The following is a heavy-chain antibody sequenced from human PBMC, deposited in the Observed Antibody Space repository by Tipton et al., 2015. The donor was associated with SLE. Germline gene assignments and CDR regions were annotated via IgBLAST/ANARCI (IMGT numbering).Heavy chain of an antibody. CDR1: AGSISSYY. J-gene: IGHJ4*02. CDR2: IYYSGST. Sequence: TLSLTCTVSAGSISSYYWSWIRQPPGKGLEWIGYIYYSGSTNYNPSLKSRVTISVDTSKNQFSPKLSSVTAADTAVYYCARRLTRYSGYDYFDYWGQGTLVTVSS. CDR3: ARRLTRYSGYDYFDY. V-gene: IGHV4-59*08. D-gene: IGHD5-12*01.